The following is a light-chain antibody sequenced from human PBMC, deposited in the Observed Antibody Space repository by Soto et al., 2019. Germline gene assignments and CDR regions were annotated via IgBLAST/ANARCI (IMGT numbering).Light chain of an antibody. CDR1: QGISNF. CDR3: QKYNSAPSLT. CDR2: AAS. J-gene: IGKJ4*01. V-gene: IGKV1-27*01. Sequence: DIQMTQSPSSLSASVGDRVTITCRASQGISNFLAWYQQRPGKVPKVLIYAASTLQSGVPSRFSGSGSGTDFTLTISSLQPEDVATYYCQKYNSAPSLTFGGGTKVVIK.